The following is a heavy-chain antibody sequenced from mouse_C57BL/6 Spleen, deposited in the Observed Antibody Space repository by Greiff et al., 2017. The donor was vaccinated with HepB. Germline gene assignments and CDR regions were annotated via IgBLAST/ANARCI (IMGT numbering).Heavy chain of an antibody. CDR3: ALSLYDGYYYAMDY. CDR2: IDPNSGGT. Sequence: QVQLQQPGAELVKPGASVKLSCKASGYTFTSYWMHWVKQRPGRGLEWIGRIDPNSGGTKYNEKFKSKATLTVDKPSSTAYMQLSSLTSEDAAVYYCALSLYDGYYYAMDYWGQGTSVTVSS. D-gene: IGHD2-3*01. V-gene: IGHV1-72*01. CDR1: GYTFTSYW. J-gene: IGHJ4*01.